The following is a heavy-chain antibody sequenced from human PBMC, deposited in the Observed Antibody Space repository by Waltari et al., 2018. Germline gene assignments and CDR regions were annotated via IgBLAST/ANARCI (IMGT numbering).Heavy chain of an antibody. CDR2: IKQEGSEK. Sequence: EVQLVESGGGLVQPGGSLRLSWAASGFTFSSYWKSWVRQAPGKGLGWVANIKQEGSEKYYVDSGKGRFTISRDNAKNSLYLQMNSLRAEDTAVYYCARDSYSSYFDYWGQGTLVTVSS. CDR3: ARDSYSSYFDY. J-gene: IGHJ4*02. D-gene: IGHD5-18*01. CDR1: GFTFSSYW. V-gene: IGHV3-7*01.